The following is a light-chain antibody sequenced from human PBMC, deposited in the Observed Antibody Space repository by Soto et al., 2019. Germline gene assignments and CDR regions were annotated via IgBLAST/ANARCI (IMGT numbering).Light chain of an antibody. Sequence: DIQMTQSPPTLSASVGDRGTITCRASQSIGRWLAWYPQKQGKAPKLLLYDASPLKSGVPSRFNGSGSGAEFTLTFSSPQPGDFATYSCQQDKCLGTVGQGTKVDIK. CDR3: QQDKCLGT. V-gene: IGKV1-5*01. CDR2: DAS. CDR1: QSIGRW. J-gene: IGKJ1*01.